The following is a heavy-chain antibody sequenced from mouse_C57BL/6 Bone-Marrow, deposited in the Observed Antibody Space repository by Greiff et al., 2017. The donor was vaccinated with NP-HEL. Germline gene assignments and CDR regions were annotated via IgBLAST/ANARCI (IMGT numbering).Heavy chain of an antibody. D-gene: IGHD2-4*01. CDR2: IDPSDSYT. CDR1: GYTFTSYW. Sequence: VQLQQPGAELVRPGTSVKLSCKASGYTFTSYWMHWVKQRPGQGLEWIGVIDPSDSYTNYNQKFKGKATLTVDTSSSTAYMQLSSLTSEDSAVYYCARYDYPFAYWGQGTLVTVSA. CDR3: ARYDYPFAY. V-gene: IGHV1-59*01. J-gene: IGHJ3*01.